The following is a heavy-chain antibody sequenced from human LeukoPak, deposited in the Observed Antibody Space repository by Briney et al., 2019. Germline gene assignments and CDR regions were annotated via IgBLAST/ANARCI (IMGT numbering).Heavy chain of an antibody. CDR2: IGGSDGRT. V-gene: IGHV3-23*01. D-gene: IGHD3-22*01. Sequence: GSLRLSFAASGFTFSTYAMSWVRQAPGKGLEWVSLIGGSDGRTRYADSVKGRFTISRDNSKNTLYLEMNSLRAEDTAVYYCAKDSSSYDWGYMDVWGKGTTVTISS. J-gene: IGHJ6*03. CDR3: AKDSSSYDWGYMDV. CDR1: GFTFSTYA.